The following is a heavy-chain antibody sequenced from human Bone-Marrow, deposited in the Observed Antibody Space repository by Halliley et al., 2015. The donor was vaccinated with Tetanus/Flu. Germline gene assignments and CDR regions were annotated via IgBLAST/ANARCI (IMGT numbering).Heavy chain of an antibody. J-gene: IGHJ6*02. CDR1: GGSIRGYF. V-gene: IGHV4-59*12. CDR2: IFYGGNT. Sequence: GLVKPSETLSLTCTVSGGSIRGYFWSWIRQPPGKGLEWIGYIFYGGNTNYNPSLKSRVTISDDTSKNQFSLKMTSVTAADTAVYYCARDGSGLRGYYHHGMDVWGQGTPVTVSS. D-gene: IGHD6-19*01. CDR3: ARDGSGLRGYYHHGMDV.